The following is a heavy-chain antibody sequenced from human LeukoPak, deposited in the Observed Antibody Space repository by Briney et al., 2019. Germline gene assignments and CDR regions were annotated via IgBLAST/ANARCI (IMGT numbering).Heavy chain of an antibody. CDR2: ISGSGGDT. Sequence: GGALRLSCAASEFTFSRYAMSWVRQAPGKGPEGVAGISGSGGDTYYADSVKGRFTISRDNYKNTLYLQMNSMRAEDAAVYYCAKVGLQCYYFDYWGQGTLVTVSS. D-gene: IGHD1-26*01. V-gene: IGHV3-23*01. J-gene: IGHJ4*02. CDR1: EFTFSRYA. CDR3: AKVGLQCYYFDY.